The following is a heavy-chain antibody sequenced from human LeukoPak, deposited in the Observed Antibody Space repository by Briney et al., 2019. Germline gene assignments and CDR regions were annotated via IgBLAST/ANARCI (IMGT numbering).Heavy chain of an antibody. CDR3: TRIGYSSSWSGDY. CDR2: ISSDGSNE. D-gene: IGHD6-13*01. CDR1: GFTFSSFG. V-gene: IGHV3-30-3*01. Sequence: SGGSLRLSCAASGFTFSSFGMHWVRQAPGKGLKWVAIISSDGSNEYYADSVKGRFSISRDNSRNTLYLRMNSLRAEDTAIYYCTRIGYSSSWSGDYWGQGTLVTVSS. J-gene: IGHJ4*02.